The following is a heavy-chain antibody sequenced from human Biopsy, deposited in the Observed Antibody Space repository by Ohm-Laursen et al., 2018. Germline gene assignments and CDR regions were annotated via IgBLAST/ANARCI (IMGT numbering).Heavy chain of an antibody. V-gene: IGHV4-34*01. D-gene: IGHD1-26*01. CDR3: AREGGGLLPIRLTDF. CDR2: INHRGRS. Sequence: SETLSLTCEVSGESFSDYCWSWIRQSPGKGLEWIGEINHRGRSSYSPSLQSRVTISVDASKNQFSLNMKSVTAADTAVYFCAREGGGLLPIRLTDFWGPGMMVTVSS. J-gene: IGHJ4*02. CDR1: GESFSDYC.